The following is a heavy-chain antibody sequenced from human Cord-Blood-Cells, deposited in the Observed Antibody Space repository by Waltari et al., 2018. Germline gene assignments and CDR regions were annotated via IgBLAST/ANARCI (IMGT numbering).Heavy chain of an antibody. CDR3: AREAGFGAFDI. CDR2: IKQDGSEK. Sequence: EVQLVESGGGLVQPGGSLRLSCAASGFTFSSYWMTWVRQAPGKGLEWVANIKQDGSEKYYVDSVKGRFTISRDNAKNSLYLQMNSLRAEDTAVYYCAREAGFGAFDIWGQGTMVTVSS. CDR1: GFTFSSYW. D-gene: IGHD3-16*01. V-gene: IGHV3-7*01. J-gene: IGHJ3*02.